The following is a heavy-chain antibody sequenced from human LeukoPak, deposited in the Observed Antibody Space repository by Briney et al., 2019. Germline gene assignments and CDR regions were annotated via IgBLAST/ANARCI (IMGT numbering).Heavy chain of an antibody. CDR3: ARHVPSIAAAGIELDY. Sequence: SETLSLTCTVSGGSISSSSYYWGWIRQPPGKGLEWIGSIYYSGSTYYNPSLKSRVTISVDTSKNQFSLKLSSVTAADTAVYYCARHVPSIAAAGIELDYWGQGTLVTVSS. J-gene: IGHJ4*02. V-gene: IGHV4-39*07. CDR2: IYYSGST. CDR1: GGSISSSSYY. D-gene: IGHD6-13*01.